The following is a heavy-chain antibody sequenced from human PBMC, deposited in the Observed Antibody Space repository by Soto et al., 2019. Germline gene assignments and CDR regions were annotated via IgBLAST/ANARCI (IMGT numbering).Heavy chain of an antibody. CDR2: IIPIFGTA. J-gene: IGHJ6*02. CDR3: ARGGSYYYYYGMDV. V-gene: IGHV1-69*01. CDR1: GGTFSSYA. D-gene: IGHD1-26*01. Sequence: QVQLVQSWAEVNKPGSSVKVSGKASGGTFSSYAISWVRQAPGQGLEWMGGIIPIFGTANYAQKFQGRVTITADDSTSTAYMELSSLRSEDTAVYYCARGGSYYYYYGMDVWGQGTTVTVSS.